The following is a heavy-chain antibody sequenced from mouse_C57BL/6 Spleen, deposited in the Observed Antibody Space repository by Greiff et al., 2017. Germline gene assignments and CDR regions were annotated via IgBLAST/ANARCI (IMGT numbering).Heavy chain of an antibody. CDR3: ARPLYYGSSPFAY. CDR2: INPNNGGT. D-gene: IGHD1-1*01. V-gene: IGHV1-26*01. Sequence: VQLQQSGPELVKPGAPVKISCKASGYTFTDYYMNWVKQSHGKSLEWIGDINPNNGGTSYNQKFKGKATLTVDKSSSTAYMELRSLTSEDSAFYYCARPLYYGSSPFAYWGQGTLVTVSA. CDR1: GYTFTDYY. J-gene: IGHJ3*01.